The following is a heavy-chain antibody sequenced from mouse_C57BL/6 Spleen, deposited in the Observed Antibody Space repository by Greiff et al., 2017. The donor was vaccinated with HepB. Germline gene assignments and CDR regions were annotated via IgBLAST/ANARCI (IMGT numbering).Heavy chain of an antibody. V-gene: IGHV1-69*01. CDR2: IDPSDSYT. Sequence: QVQLQQPGAELVMPGASVKLSCKASGYTFTSYWMHWVKQRPGQGLEWIGEIDPSDSYTNYNQKFKGKSKLTVDKSSSTAYMQLSSLTSEDSAVYYCARLYDGYSWFAYWGQGTLVTVSA. J-gene: IGHJ3*01. CDR1: GYTFTSYW. CDR3: ARLYDGYSWFAY. D-gene: IGHD2-3*01.